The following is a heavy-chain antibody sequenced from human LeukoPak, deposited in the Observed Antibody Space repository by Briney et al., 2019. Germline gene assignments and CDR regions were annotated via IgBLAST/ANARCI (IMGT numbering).Heavy chain of an antibody. Sequence: GGSLRLSCAASGVSFSSFAMTWVRQAPGKGLEWVSTITGDAGVTYYADSVKGRFTISRDNSKNTLYLQMNSLRAEDTAVYYCAKVLTMVRGVVDYWGQGTLVTVSS. CDR1: GVSFSSFA. CDR3: AKVLTMVRGVVDY. CDR2: ITGDAGVT. J-gene: IGHJ4*02. D-gene: IGHD3-10*01. V-gene: IGHV3-23*01.